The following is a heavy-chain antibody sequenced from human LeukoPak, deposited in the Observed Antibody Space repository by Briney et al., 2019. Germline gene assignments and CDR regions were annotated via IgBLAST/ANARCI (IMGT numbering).Heavy chain of an antibody. Sequence: SQTLSLTCTVSGGSISSGGYYWSWIRQHPGKGLEWIGCIHYSGSTYYNPSLKSRGTISIDTSKNQFSLRLNSVTAADTAVYYCARDEVDYGERDSYYYGVDVWGQGSTVTVSS. D-gene: IGHD4-17*01. J-gene: IGHJ6*02. CDR1: GGSISSGGYY. V-gene: IGHV4-31*03. CDR3: ARDEVDYGERDSYYYGVDV. CDR2: IHYSGST.